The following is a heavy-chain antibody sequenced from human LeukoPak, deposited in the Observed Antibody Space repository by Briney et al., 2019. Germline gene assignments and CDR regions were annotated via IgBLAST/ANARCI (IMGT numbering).Heavy chain of an antibody. CDR2: IYHSGNT. J-gene: IGHJ5*02. CDR1: GGSFSGYY. D-gene: IGHD6-13*01. CDR3: ARAYSSSWYWNWFDP. V-gene: IGHV4-34*01. Sequence: SETLSLTCAVYGGSFSGYYWSWIRQPPGKGLEWIGNIYHSGNTYYNPSLKSRVTVSVDMSKNQFSLKLNSVTAADTALYYCARAYSSSWYWNWFDPWGQGTLVTVSS.